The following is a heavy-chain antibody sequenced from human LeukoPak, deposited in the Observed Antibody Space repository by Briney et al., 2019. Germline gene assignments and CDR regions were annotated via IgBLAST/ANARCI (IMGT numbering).Heavy chain of an antibody. V-gene: IGHV3-23*01. D-gene: IGHD6-19*01. J-gene: IGHJ4*02. CDR1: AFTFISYA. Sequence: GGSLRLSCAASAFTFISYAMSWVRQAPGKGLEWVSDITGSGGSTHYADSVKGRFTISRDNSKNTLYLQMNSLRAEDTAVYYCAKWSVSGRGFDYWGQGTLVTVSS. CDR3: AKWSVSGRGFDY. CDR2: ITGSGGST.